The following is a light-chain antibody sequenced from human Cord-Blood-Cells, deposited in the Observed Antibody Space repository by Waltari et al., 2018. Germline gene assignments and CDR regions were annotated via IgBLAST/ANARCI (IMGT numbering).Light chain of an antibody. CDR2: DAS. Sequence: EIVLTQSPATLSSSPGERATLSSRASQSVSSYLAWYQQKPGQAPRLLIYDASNRATGIPARFSGSGAGTDFTLTISSLEPEDFAVYYCQQRSNWYSFGQGTKLEIK. V-gene: IGKV3-11*01. CDR1: QSVSSY. J-gene: IGKJ2*03. CDR3: QQRSNWYS.